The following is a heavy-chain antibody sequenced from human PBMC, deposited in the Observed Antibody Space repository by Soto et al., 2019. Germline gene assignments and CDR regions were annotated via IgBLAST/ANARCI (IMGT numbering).Heavy chain of an antibody. J-gene: IGHJ6*02. D-gene: IGHD3-10*01. CDR1: GFTFSSYA. Sequence: QVQLVESGGGVVQPGRSLRLSCAASGFTFSSYAMHWVRQAPGKGLEWVAVISYDGSNKYYADSVKGRFTISRDNSKNTLYLQMNSLRAEDTAVYYCARAYGSGSYWRIYYYYGMDVWGQGTTVTVSS. V-gene: IGHV3-30-3*01. CDR2: ISYDGSNK. CDR3: ARAYGSGSYWRIYYYYGMDV.